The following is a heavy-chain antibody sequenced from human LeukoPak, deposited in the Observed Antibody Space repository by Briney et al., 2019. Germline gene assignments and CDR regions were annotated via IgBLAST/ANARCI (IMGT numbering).Heavy chain of an antibody. J-gene: IGHJ4*02. Sequence: SETLSLTXTVSGGSISNYYWTWIRQPPGKGLEWIGYVYYSGSTNYNPSLKSRVTISVDTSKNQFSLKLSSVTAADTAVYYCARSKYHLLYWGQGTLVTVSS. V-gene: IGHV4-59*01. CDR3: ARSKYHLLY. CDR1: GGSISNYY. CDR2: VYYSGST. D-gene: IGHD2-2*01.